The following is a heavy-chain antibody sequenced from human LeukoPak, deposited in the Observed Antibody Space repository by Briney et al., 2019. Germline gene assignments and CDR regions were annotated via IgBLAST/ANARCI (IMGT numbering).Heavy chain of an antibody. CDR2: ISSSSSYI. CDR1: GFTFSDYY. J-gene: IGHJ4*02. D-gene: IGHD5-18*01. CDR3: ARGVQRRYSYGEGDY. V-gene: IGHV3-21*01. Sequence: GGSLRLSCAASGFTFSDYYMSWVRQAPGKGLEWVSSISSSSSYIYYADSVKGRFTISRDNAKNSLYLQMNSLRAEDTAVYYCARGVQRRYSYGEGDYWGQGTLVTVSS.